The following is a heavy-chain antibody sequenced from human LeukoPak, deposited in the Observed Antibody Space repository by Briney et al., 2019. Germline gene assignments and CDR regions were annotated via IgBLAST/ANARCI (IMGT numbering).Heavy chain of an antibody. V-gene: IGHV3-21*01. J-gene: IGHJ4*02. D-gene: IGHD1-26*01. CDR2: ISRSSDYI. CDR1: GFTFSTYT. CDR3: ARGAYSGSYSLYDY. Sequence: GGSLRLSCAASGFTFSTYTMNWVRQAPGKGLEWVSSISRSSDYIYHADSVRGRFTISRDNAKDSLYLQMDSLRAEDTAMYYCARGAYSGSYSLYDYWGQGTLVTVSS.